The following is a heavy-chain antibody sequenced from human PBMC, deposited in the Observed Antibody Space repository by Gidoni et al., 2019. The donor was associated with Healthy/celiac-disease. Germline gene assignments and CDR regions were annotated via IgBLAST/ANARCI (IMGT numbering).Heavy chain of an antibody. CDR1: GGSFSGYY. D-gene: IGHD3-10*01. CDR3: ARFSRTATMVRGRGLDP. CDR2: LNHSGST. V-gene: IGHV4-34*01. Sequence: QVQLQQWGAGLLKPSETLSLTCAVYGGSFSGYYWSWIRQPPGKGLEWIGELNHSGSTNYNPSLKSRVTISVDTSKNQFSLKLSSVTAADTAVYYCARFSRTATMVRGRGLDPWGQGTLVTVSS. J-gene: IGHJ5*02.